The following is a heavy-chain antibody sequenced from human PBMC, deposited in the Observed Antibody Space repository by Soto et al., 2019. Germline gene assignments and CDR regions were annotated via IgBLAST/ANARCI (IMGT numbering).Heavy chain of an antibody. CDR2: IYPGDSDT. D-gene: IGHD4-17*01. Sequence: LGESLKISCKGSGYSFTSYWIGWVRQMPGKGLEWMGIIYPGDSDTRYSPSFQGQVTISADKSISTAYLQWSSLKASDTAMYYCARQGYGDRYYYYGMDVWGQGTTVTVSS. J-gene: IGHJ6*02. V-gene: IGHV5-51*01. CDR1: GYSFTSYW. CDR3: ARQGYGDRYYYYGMDV.